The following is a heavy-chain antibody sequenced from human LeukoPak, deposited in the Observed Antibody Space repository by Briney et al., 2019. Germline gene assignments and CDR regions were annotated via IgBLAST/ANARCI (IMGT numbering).Heavy chain of an antibody. V-gene: IGHV3-21*01. J-gene: IGHJ5*02. CDR2: ISSSSSYI. CDR1: GFTFSSYS. Sequence: GGSLRLSCAASGFTFSSYSMNWVRQAPGKGLEWVSSISSSSSYIYYADSVKGRFTISRDNAKNSLYLQMNSLRAEDTAVYYCARHELFGWFDPWGQGTLVTVSS. CDR3: ARHELFGWFDP. D-gene: IGHD3-16*01.